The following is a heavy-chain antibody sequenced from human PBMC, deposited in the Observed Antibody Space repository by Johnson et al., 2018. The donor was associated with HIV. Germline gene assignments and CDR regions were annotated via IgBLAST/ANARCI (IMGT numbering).Heavy chain of an antibody. J-gene: IGHJ3*02. D-gene: IGHD3-10*01. V-gene: IGHV3-30*02. CDR2: IRYDGSNK. CDR1: AFTFSRHA. Sequence: QMLLVESGGGVVQPERSLRLSCSASAFTFSRHAMHWVRQAPGKGLEWVAFIRYDGSNKYYADSVKGRFTISRDNSKNTLYLQMNSLRAEDTAVYYCAKDYEWFGECVGAFDIWGQGKMVTVSS. CDR3: AKDYEWFGECVGAFDI.